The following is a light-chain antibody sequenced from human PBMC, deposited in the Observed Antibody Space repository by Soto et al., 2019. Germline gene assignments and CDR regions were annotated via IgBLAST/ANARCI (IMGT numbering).Light chain of an antibody. CDR2: DVS. CDR1: SSDVGGYNY. V-gene: IGLV2-14*01. Sequence: QSALTQPASVSGSPGQSITISCTGTSSDVGGYNYVSWYQQHPGKAPKLMIYDVSNRPSGVSNRFSGSKSGNTASLTISGLQAEDESDNYCSSYTSRSTLVFGTGTKLT. CDR3: SSYTSRSTLV. J-gene: IGLJ1*01.